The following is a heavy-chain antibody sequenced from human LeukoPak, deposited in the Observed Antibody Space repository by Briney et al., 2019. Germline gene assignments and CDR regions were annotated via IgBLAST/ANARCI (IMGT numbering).Heavy chain of an antibody. J-gene: IGHJ5*02. D-gene: IGHD3-16*02. CDR3: ARGYPLHP. CDR1: GGSISSYY. Sequence: PSETLSLTCTVSGGSISSYYWSWIRQPPGKSPEWIATIYHGGSSHHNPSLKSRVTISENTSKNQFSLKLTSVTAADTAIYYCARGYPLHPWGQGTLVTVSS. V-gene: IGHV4-59*08. CDR2: IYHGGSS.